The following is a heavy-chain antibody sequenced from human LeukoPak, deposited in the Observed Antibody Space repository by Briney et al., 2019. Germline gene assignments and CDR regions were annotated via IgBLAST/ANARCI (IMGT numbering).Heavy chain of an antibody. Sequence: ASVKISCKASGYTFTSYGISWVRQAPGQGLEWMGWISAYNGNTNYAQKLQGRVTMTTDTSTSTAYMELRSLRSDDTAVYYCARDRGARDIVVVPAAYRYFDYWGQGTLVTVSS. CDR2: ISAYNGNT. D-gene: IGHD2-2*01. CDR1: GYTFTSYG. CDR3: ARDRGARDIVVVPAAYRYFDY. J-gene: IGHJ4*02. V-gene: IGHV1-18*01.